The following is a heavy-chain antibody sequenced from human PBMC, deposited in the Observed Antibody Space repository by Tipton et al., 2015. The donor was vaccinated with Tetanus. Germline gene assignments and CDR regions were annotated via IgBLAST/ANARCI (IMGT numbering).Heavy chain of an antibody. CDR3: ATEPITMVRGVTPAPFDY. J-gene: IGHJ4*02. CDR1: GFTFSSYG. CDR2: IWYDGSNK. Sequence: SLRLSCAASGFTFSSYGMHWVRQAPGKGLEWVAVIWYDGSNKYYADSVKGRFTISRDNSKNTLYLQMNSLRAEDTAVYYCATEPITMVRGVTPAPFDYWGQGTLVTVSS. D-gene: IGHD3-10*01. V-gene: IGHV3-33*01.